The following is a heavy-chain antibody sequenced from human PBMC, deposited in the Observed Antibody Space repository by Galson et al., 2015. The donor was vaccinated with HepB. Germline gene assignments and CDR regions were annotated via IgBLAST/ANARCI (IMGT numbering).Heavy chain of an antibody. CDR2: ISWNSGSI. D-gene: IGHD4-23*01. Sequence: SLRLSCAASGFTFDDYAMHWVRQAPGKGLEWVSGISWNSGSIGYADSVKGRFTISRDNAKNSLYLQMNSLRAEDTALYYCAKDTTVGLLSYYFDYWGQGTLVTVSS. J-gene: IGHJ4*02. V-gene: IGHV3-9*01. CDR3: AKDTTVGLLSYYFDY. CDR1: GFTFDDYA.